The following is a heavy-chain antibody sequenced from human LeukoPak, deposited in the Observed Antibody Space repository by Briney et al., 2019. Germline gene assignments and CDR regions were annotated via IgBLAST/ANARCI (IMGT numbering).Heavy chain of an antibody. CDR2: ISSSSSYT. V-gene: IGHV3-11*06. Sequence: GGSLRLSCAASGFTLSDYYMSWLRQAPGKGLEGVSYISSSSSYTNYADSVKGRFTISRNNAKNSLYLQMNSLRAEDTAVYYCARLRYFDTTSYIDYWGQGTLVTVSS. D-gene: IGHD3-9*01. CDR1: GFTLSDYY. CDR3: ARLRYFDTTSYIDY. J-gene: IGHJ4*02.